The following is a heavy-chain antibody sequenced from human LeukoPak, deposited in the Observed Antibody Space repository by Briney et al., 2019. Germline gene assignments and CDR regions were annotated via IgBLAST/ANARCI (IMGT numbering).Heavy chain of an antibody. CDR2: INPSGGST. CDR1: GYTFTSYY. J-gene: IGHJ4*02. Sequence: ASVKVPCKASGYTFTSYYMHWVRQAPGQGLEWMGIINPSGGSTSYAQKFQGRVTMTRDTSTSTVYMELSSLRSEDTAVYYCARVVYIVATFDYWGQGTLVTVSS. V-gene: IGHV1-46*01. CDR3: ARVVYIVATFDY. D-gene: IGHD5-12*01.